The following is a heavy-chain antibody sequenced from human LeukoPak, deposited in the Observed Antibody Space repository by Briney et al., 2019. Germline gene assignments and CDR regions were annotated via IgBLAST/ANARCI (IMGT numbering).Heavy chain of an antibody. CDR1: GYTFTGYY. CDR3: AVYGSGSYYKGYYFDY. CDR2: INPNSGGT. J-gene: IGHJ4*02. V-gene: IGHV1-2*02. D-gene: IGHD3-10*01. Sequence: GAPVKVSCKASGYTFTGYYMHWVRQAPGQGLEWMGWINPNSGGTNYAQKFQGRVTMTRDTPISTAYMELSRLRSDDTAVYYCAVYGSGSYYKGYYFDYWGQGTLVTVSS.